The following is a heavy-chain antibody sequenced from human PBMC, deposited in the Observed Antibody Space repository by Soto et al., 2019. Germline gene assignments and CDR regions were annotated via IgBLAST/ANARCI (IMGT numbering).Heavy chain of an antibody. Sequence: PSETLSLTCTVSGGSISSSSYYWSWIRQPPGKGLEWIGYIYYSASTNYNPSLKSRVTISVDTSKNQFSLNLSSVTAADTAVYYCASQSIAAGGYYHYGMDVWGQGTTVTVSS. V-gene: IGHV4-61*01. CDR1: GGSISSSSYY. CDR2: IYYSAST. D-gene: IGHD6-13*01. J-gene: IGHJ6*02. CDR3: ASQSIAAGGYYHYGMDV.